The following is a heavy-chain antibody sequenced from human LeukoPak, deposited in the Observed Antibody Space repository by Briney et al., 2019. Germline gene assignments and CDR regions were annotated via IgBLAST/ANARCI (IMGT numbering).Heavy chain of an antibody. CDR2: IYHSGST. CDR3: ARDLGAINLYYFDY. V-gene: IGHV4-38-2*02. Sequence: SETLSLTCAVSGYSISSGFYWGWIRQPPGKGLEWIGSIYHSGSTYYNPSLKSRVTISVDTSKNQFSLKLSSVTAAGTAVYYCARDLGAINLYYFDYWGQGTLVTVSS. D-gene: IGHD1-26*01. J-gene: IGHJ4*02. CDR1: GYSISSGFY.